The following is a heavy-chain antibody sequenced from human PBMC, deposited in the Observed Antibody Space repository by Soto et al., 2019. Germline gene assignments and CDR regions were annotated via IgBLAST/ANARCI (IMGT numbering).Heavy chain of an antibody. Sequence: QVQLVQSGAEVKKPGASVKVSCKASGYTFTSYGISWVRQAPGQGLEWMGWINAYNGNTQYAQKLQGRVTMTTDTSTSTAYMELRSLRSDDTAVYYCARVQSVAGGKYYFDYWGQGPLVTVSS. J-gene: IGHJ4*02. D-gene: IGHD6-13*01. CDR3: ARVQSVAGGKYYFDY. V-gene: IGHV1-18*01. CDR2: INAYNGNT. CDR1: GYTFTSYG.